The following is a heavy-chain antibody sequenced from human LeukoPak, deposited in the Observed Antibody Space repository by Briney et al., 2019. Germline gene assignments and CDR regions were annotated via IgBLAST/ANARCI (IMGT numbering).Heavy chain of an antibody. CDR1: GFTFGDYA. V-gene: IGHV3-49*04. J-gene: IGHJ4*02. D-gene: IGHD3-22*01. CDR3: TRVSRCYDSSGPFDY. CDR2: IRSKAYGGTT. Sequence: GGSLRLSCTASGFTFGDYAMSWVRQAPGKGLEWVGFIRSKAYGGTTEYAASVKGRFIISRDDSKSIAYLQMSSLKTEDTAVYYCTRVSRCYDSSGPFDYWGQGTLVTVSS.